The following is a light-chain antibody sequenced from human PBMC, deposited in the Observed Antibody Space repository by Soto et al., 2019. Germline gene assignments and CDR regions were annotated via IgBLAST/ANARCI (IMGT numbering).Light chain of an antibody. CDR1: QSLNNY. J-gene: IGKJ1*01. CDR3: QQYNNWPRT. Sequence: EIVLTQSPATLSLSPGERATLSCRASQSLNNYLGWYQQKPGQAPRLLIYGASTRATGIPARFSGSGSGTEFTLTISSLQSEDFAVYYCQQYNNWPRTFGQGTKVDIK. CDR2: GAS. V-gene: IGKV3-15*01.